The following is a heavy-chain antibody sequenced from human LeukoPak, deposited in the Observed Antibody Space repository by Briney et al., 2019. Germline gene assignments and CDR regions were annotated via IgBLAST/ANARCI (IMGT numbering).Heavy chain of an antibody. CDR2: MNPNSGNT. D-gene: IGHD2-15*01. Sequence: ASVKVSCKASGYTFTSYDINWVRQATGQGLEWMGWMNPNSGNTGYAQKFQGRVTMTRNTSISTAYMELSSLRSEDTAVYYCARCAARPGISYYGMDVWGQGTTVTVSS. V-gene: IGHV1-8*01. J-gene: IGHJ6*02. CDR1: GYTFTSYD. CDR3: ARCAARPGISYYGMDV.